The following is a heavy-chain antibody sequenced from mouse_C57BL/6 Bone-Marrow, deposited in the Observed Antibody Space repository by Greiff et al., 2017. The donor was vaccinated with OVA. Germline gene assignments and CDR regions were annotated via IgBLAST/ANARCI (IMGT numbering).Heavy chain of an antibody. Sequence: QVTLKESGPGILQPSQTLSLTCSFSGFSLSTFGMGVGWIRQPSGKGLDWLAHIWWDDDKYYNPALKSRLTISKDTSNNQVFLKIANVDTADTATYYCTYGYLAWFAYWGQGTLVTVSA. CDR1: GFSLSTFGMG. D-gene: IGHD2-2*01. V-gene: IGHV8-8*01. CDR3: TYGYLAWFAY. CDR2: IWWDDDK. J-gene: IGHJ3*01.